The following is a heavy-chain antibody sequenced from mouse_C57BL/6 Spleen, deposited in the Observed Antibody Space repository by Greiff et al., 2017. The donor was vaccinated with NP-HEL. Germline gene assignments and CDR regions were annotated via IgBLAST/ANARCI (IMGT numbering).Heavy chain of an antibody. CDR1: GYAFSSSW. J-gene: IGHJ1*03. CDR2: IYPGDGDT. V-gene: IGHV1-82*01. CDR3: ARCPFYYGSSYGYFDV. D-gene: IGHD1-1*01. Sequence: VQLQQSGPELVKPGASVKISCKASGYAFSSSWMNWVKQRPGKGLEWIGRIYPGDGDTNYNGKFKGKATLTADKSSSTAYMQLSSLTSEDSAVYCCARCPFYYGSSYGYFDVWGTGTTVTVSS.